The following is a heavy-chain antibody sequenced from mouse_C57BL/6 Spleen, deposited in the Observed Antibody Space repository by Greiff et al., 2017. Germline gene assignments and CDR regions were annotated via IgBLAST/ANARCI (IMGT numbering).Heavy chain of an antibody. CDR1: GFTFTDYY. Sequence: EVKLVESGGGLVQPGGSLSLSCAASGFTFTDYYMSWVRQPPGKALEWLGFIRNKANGYTTEYSASVKGRFTISRDNSQSILYLQMNALRAEDSATYYCARYGAPYWYFDVWGTGTTVTVSS. V-gene: IGHV7-3*01. CDR2: IRNKANGYTT. CDR3: ARYGAPYWYFDV. D-gene: IGHD3-1*01. J-gene: IGHJ1*03.